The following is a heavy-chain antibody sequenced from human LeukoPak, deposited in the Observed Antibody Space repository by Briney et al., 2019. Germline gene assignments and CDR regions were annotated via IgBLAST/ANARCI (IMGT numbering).Heavy chain of an antibody. CDR3: AKDAFEYSSSWYHLT. V-gene: IGHV3-23*01. CDR1: GFTFSTYT. J-gene: IGHJ5*02. CDR2: ISGSGGST. Sequence: GGSLRLSGAASGFTFSTYTIHWVRQAPGKGLEWVSAISGSGGSTYYADSVKGRFTISRDNSKNTLYLQMNSLRAEDTAVYYCAKDAFEYSSSWYHLTWGQGTLVTVSS. D-gene: IGHD6-13*01.